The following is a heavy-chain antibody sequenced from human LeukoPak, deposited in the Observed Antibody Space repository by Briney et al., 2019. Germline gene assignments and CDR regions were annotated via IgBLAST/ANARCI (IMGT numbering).Heavy chain of an antibody. CDR2: ISSSSSYI. CDR1: GFTFSSYS. Sequence: GGSLRLSCAASGFTFSSYSMNWVRQAPGKGLEWVSSISSSSSYIYYADSVKGRFTISRDNAKNSLYLQMNSLRAEDTAVYYCASYYDFWSGYYRPGYFDYWGQGTLVTVSS. D-gene: IGHD3-3*01. V-gene: IGHV3-21*01. J-gene: IGHJ4*02. CDR3: ASYYDFWSGYYRPGYFDY.